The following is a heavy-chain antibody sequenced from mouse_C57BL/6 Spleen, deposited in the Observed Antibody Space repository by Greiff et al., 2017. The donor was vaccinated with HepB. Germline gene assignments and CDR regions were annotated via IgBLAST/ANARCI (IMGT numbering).Heavy chain of an antibody. D-gene: IGHD2-5*01. CDR2: ISSGGDYI. V-gene: IGHV5-9-1*02. J-gene: IGHJ2*01. CDR3: TREGSNYERDFDY. Sequence: EVQGVESGEGLVKPGGSLKLSCAASGFTFSSYAMSWVRQTPEKRLEWVAYISSGGDYIYYADTVKGRFTISRDNARNTLYLQMSSLKSEDTAMYYCTREGSNYERDFDYWGQGTTLTVSS. CDR1: GFTFSSYA.